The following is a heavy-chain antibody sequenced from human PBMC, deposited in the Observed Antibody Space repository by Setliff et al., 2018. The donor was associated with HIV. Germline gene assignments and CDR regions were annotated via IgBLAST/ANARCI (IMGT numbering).Heavy chain of an antibody. CDR2: MSPKSGNT. CDR1: GGTFTNYD. Sequence: GASVKVSCKASGGTFTNYDINWVRQATGQGLEWMGWMSPKSGNTGYAQKFQGRVTMTRNTSISTVYMELSSLRSEDTAVYYCARVGAMTTVTTGGDYFDYWGQGTLVTVSS. V-gene: IGHV1-8*02. D-gene: IGHD4-17*01. CDR3: ARVGAMTTVTTGGDYFDY. J-gene: IGHJ4*02.